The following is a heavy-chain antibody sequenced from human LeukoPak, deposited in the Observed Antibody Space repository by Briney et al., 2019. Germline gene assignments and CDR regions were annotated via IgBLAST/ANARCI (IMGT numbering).Heavy chain of an antibody. CDR2: ISSSSSSYI. Sequence: GGSLRLSCAASGFTFSSYSMNWVRQAPGKGLEWVSSISSSSSSYIYYADSVKGRFTISRDNAKNSLYLQMNSLRAEDTAVYYCASDRAGTAMPMISYYYYYMDVWGKGTTVTVSS. V-gene: IGHV3-21*01. J-gene: IGHJ6*03. CDR3: ASDRAGTAMPMISYYYYYMDV. CDR1: GFTFSSYS. D-gene: IGHD5-18*01.